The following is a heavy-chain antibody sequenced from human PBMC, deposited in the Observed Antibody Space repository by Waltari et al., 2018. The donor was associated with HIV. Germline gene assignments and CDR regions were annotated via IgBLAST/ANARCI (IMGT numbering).Heavy chain of an antibody. CDR2: KKKDGSDT. V-gene: IGHV3-7*01. CDR1: EFTFSRFW. D-gene: IGHD3-22*01. CDR3: ARVSDNSGFYFGIYYFDY. Sequence: EMQLVESEGGLVQPGGSLRLSCAASEFTFSRFWMSWVRQAPGKGLEWVANKKKDGSDTYYVDSVKGRFTISRDNAKNSLYLHMNSLRAEDTAVYHCARVSDNSGFYFGIYYFDYWGQGTLVTVSS. J-gene: IGHJ4*02.